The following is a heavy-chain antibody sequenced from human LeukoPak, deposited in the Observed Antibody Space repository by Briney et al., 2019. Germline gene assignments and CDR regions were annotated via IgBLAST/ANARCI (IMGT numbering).Heavy chain of an antibody. CDR2: ITTNGDNT. CDR1: GFAFTSYV. V-gene: IGHV3-23*01. CDR3: AKTLGGYYSPGYYFDY. J-gene: IGHJ4*02. Sequence: GGSLRLSCAASGFAFTSYVMNWVRQAPGKGLEWVSTITTNGDNTYYADSVKGRFTISRDNSKNTLYLQVNSLRAEDTALYYCAKTLGGYYSPGYYFDYWGQGTLVTVSS. D-gene: IGHD3-22*01.